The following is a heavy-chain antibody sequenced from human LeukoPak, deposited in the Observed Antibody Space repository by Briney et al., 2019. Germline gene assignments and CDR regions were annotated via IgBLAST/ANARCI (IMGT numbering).Heavy chain of an antibody. Sequence: PSETLSLTCTVSGGSISSSSYYWGWIRQPPGKGLEWIGEINHSGSTNYNPSLKSRVTISVDTSKNKFSLKLTSVTAADTAVYYCARQTGSGLFILPGGQGTLVTVSS. V-gene: IGHV4-39*01. CDR2: INHSGST. CDR1: GGSISSSSYY. J-gene: IGHJ4*02. CDR3: ARQTGSGLFILP. D-gene: IGHD3/OR15-3a*01.